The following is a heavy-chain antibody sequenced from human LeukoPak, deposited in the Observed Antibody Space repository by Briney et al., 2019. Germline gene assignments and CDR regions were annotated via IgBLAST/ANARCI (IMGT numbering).Heavy chain of an antibody. J-gene: IGHJ4*02. CDR1: GDSSSSSRYY. Sequence: SETLSLTCSVSGDSSSSSRYYWGWIRQPPGEGLEWIGTIHDSGSTDYNPSLKSRVTISVDTSKNQFSLKLSSVTAADTALYYCARLYGGNYNNYYCDYWGQGTLVTVSS. CDR2: IHDSGST. V-gene: IGHV4-39*01. CDR3: ARLYGGNYNNYYCDY. D-gene: IGHD4-23*01.